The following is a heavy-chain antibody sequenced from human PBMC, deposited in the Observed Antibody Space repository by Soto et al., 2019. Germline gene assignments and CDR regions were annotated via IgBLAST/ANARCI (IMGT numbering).Heavy chain of an antibody. CDR2: IYHSGST. V-gene: IGHV4-4*02. D-gene: IGHD6-19*01. CDR3: GKVNISSGGYSSPYYYYRDV. CDR1: SGSISSSNW. J-gene: IGHJ6*03. Sequence: PSETLSLTCAVSSGSISSSNWWSWVRQPPGKGLEWIGEIYHSGSTNYNPSLKSRVTISVDKSKNQFSLKLSSVTAADTAVYYYGKVNISSGGYSSPYYYYRDVGGKGTTVTVPS.